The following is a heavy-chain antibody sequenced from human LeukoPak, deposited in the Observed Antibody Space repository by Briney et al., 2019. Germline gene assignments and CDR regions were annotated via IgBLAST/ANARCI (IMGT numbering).Heavy chain of an antibody. D-gene: IGHD2-2*02. J-gene: IGHJ5*02. CDR2: IIPIFGTA. Sequence: GSPVKVSCKASGGTFSSYAISWVRQAPGQGLEWMGGIIPIFGTANYAQKFQGRVTITADESTSTAYMELSSLRSEDTAVYYCARRYCSSTSCYRLMWFDPWGQGTLVTVSS. CDR3: ARRYCSSTSCYRLMWFDP. CDR1: GGTFSSYA. V-gene: IGHV1-69*01.